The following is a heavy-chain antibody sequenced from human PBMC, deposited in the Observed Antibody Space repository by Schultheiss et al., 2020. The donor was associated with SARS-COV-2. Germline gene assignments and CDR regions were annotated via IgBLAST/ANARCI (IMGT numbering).Heavy chain of an antibody. J-gene: IGHJ6*02. V-gene: IGHV3-23*01. CDR2: ISGSGGST. D-gene: IGHD2-2*02. CDR1: GFTFSSYA. CDR3: AREVVPAAISDYYYYGMDV. Sequence: GESLKISCAASGFTFSSYAMSWVRQAPGKGLEWVSAISGSGGSTYYADSVKGRFTISRDNSKNTLYLQMNSLRAEDTAMYYCAREVVPAAISDYYYYGMDVWGQGTTVTVSS.